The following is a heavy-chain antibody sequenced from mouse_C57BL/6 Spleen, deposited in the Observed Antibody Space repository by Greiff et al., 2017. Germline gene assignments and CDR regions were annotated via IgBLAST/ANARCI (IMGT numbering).Heavy chain of an antibody. D-gene: IGHD1-1*02. Sequence: QVQLQQPGAELVRPGSSVKLSCTASGFTFTSYWMHWVKQRPIQGLEWIGNIDPSDSETHYTQKFQDKATLTADKSSSTAYMQLSSLTSEDSAIYYCASGTVVSMDYWGQGTSVTVSS. CDR1: GFTFTSYW. CDR2: IDPSDSET. V-gene: IGHV1-52*01. CDR3: ASGTVVSMDY. J-gene: IGHJ4*01.